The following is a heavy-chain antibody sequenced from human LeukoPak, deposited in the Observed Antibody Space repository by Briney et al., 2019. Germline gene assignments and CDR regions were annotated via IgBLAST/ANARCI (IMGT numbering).Heavy chain of an antibody. CDR2: IKQDGSEK. D-gene: IGHD3-22*01. J-gene: IGHJ4*02. CDR1: GSIFSSYW. CDR3: ARDLYRIVVVPHYFDY. Sequence: PGGSLRLSCAASGSIFSSYWMSWVRQAPGKGLEWVANIKQDGSEKYYVDSVKGRFTISRDNAKNSLYLQMNSLRAEDTAVYYCARDLYRIVVVPHYFDYWGQGTLVTVSS. V-gene: IGHV3-7*01.